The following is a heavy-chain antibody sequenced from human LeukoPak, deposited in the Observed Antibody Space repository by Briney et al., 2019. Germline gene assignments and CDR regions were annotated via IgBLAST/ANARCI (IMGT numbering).Heavy chain of an antibody. J-gene: IGHJ4*02. Sequence: SETLSLTCTVSGGSISSYYWSWIRQPPGKGLEWIGYIYYSGSTNYNPSLKGRVTISVDTSKNQFSLKLSSVTAADTAVYYCARGMADTYSSSWYVDPFDYWGQGTLVTVSS. CDR3: ARGMADTYSSSWYVDPFDY. V-gene: IGHV4-59*01. CDR1: GGSISSYY. CDR2: IYYSGST. D-gene: IGHD6-13*01.